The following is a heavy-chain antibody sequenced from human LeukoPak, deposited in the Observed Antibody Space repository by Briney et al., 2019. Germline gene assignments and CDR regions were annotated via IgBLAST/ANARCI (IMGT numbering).Heavy chain of an antibody. Sequence: PGGSLRLSCAGSGFSSSSHGMNWVRQAPGKGLEWVSGISPSGDITYYTDSVRGRFTISRDNFKNTLSLQVNSLRAEDTAMYYCAKDDDWGRYKHWGQGTLVTVSS. CDR3: AKDDDWGRYKH. D-gene: IGHD3-16*01. V-gene: IGHV3-23*01. CDR2: ISPSGDIT. CDR1: GFSSSSHG. J-gene: IGHJ1*01.